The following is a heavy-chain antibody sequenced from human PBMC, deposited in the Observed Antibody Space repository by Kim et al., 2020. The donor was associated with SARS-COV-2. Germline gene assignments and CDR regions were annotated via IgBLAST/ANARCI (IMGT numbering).Heavy chain of an antibody. D-gene: IGHD6-19*01. J-gene: IGHJ6*02. V-gene: IGHV1-69*13. CDR1: GGTFSSYA. CDR3: ARGRVAGIRGGYGMDV. Sequence: SVKISCKASGGTFSSYAISWVRQAPGQGLEWMGGIIPIFGTANYAQKFQGRVTITADESTSTAYMELSSLRSEDTAVYYCARGRVAGIRGGYGMDVWGQGTTVTVSS. CDR2: IIPIFGTA.